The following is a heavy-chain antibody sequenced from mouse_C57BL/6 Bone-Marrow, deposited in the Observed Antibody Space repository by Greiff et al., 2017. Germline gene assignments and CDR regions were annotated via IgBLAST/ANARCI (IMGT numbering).Heavy chain of an antibody. D-gene: IGHD2-1*01. Sequence: QVQLQQPGAELVKPGASVKLSCKASGYTFTSYWMQWVKQRPGQGLEWIGEIDPSDSYTNYNQKFKGKATLTVDTSSSTAYMQLSSLTSEDSAVYYCARERNGNFLYYFDYWGQGTTLTGSS. CDR3: ARERNGNFLYYFDY. V-gene: IGHV1-50*01. CDR1: GYTFTSYW. J-gene: IGHJ2*01. CDR2: IDPSDSYT.